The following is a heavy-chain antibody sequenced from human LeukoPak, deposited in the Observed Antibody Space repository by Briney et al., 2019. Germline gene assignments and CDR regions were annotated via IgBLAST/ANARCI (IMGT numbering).Heavy chain of an antibody. Sequence: SGGSLRLSCAASGFTVSTNYMSWVRQAPGKGLEWVSLIYSDGTTNYADSVKGRFTISRDNSKNTLFLQMNSLRAEDTAVYYCARDIYYFDNWGQGTLVTVSS. CDR1: GFTVSTNY. J-gene: IGHJ4*02. CDR3: ARDIYYFDN. CDR2: IYSDGTT. V-gene: IGHV3-53*01.